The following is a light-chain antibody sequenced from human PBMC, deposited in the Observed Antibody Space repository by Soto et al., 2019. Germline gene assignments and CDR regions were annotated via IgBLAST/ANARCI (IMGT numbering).Light chain of an antibody. V-gene: IGLV7-43*01. Sequence: QAVVTQEPSLTVSPGGAVTLTCASSTGAVTSGYYPSWIQQKPGQTPRTLIYSTSNKHFWTPARFSGSLLGGKAALTLSGVQPEDEAEYYCLLSYGGAWVFGGGTKLTVL. J-gene: IGLJ3*02. CDR1: TGAVTSGYY. CDR2: STS. CDR3: LLSYGGAWV.